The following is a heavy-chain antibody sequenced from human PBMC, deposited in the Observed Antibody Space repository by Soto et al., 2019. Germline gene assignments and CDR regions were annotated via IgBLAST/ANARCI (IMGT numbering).Heavy chain of an antibody. CDR1: GGSISSVGYY. CDR2: IYYSGST. J-gene: IGHJ5*02. CDR3: ARDLKAPKSSGPSQGWFDP. V-gene: IGHV4-31*03. Sequence: QVQLQESGPGLVKPSHTLSLTCTVSGGSISSVGYYWSWIRQHPGKGREWIGYIYYSGSTYYNPSLKSRVTISVDTSKNQFSLKLSSVTAADTAVYYCARDLKAPKSSGPSQGWFDPWGQGTLVTVSS. D-gene: IGHD3-10*01.